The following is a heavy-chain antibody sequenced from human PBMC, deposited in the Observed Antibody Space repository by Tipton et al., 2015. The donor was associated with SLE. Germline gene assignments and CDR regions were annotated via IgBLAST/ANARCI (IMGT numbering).Heavy chain of an antibody. CDR1: GGSISSSSYY. J-gene: IGHJ3*02. V-gene: IGHV4-61*01. D-gene: IGHD7-27*01. CDR3: ARNWGIAFDI. CDR2: IYYSGST. Sequence: TLSLTCTVSGGSISSSSYYWSWIRQPPGKGLEWIGYIYYSGSTNYNPSLKSRVTISVDTSKNQFSLKLSSVTAADTAVYYCARNWGIAFDIWGQGTMVTVSS.